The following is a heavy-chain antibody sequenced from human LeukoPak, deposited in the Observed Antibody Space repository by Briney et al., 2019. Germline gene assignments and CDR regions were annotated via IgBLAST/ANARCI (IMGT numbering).Heavy chain of an antibody. CDR3: ARGNKSGSYPS. CDR2: IYYSGST. V-gene: IGHV4-59*01. J-gene: IGHJ4*02. CDR1: GGSISSYY. D-gene: IGHD1-26*01. Sequence: PSETLSLTCTASGGSISSYYWSWIRQPPGKGLEWIGYIYYSGSTNYHPSLKSRVTISVDTSKSQFSLKLSSVTAADTAVYYCARGNKSGSYPSWGQGTLVTVSS.